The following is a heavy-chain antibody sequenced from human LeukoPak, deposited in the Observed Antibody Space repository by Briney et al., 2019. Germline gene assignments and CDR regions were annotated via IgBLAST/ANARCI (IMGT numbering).Heavy chain of an antibody. Sequence: PSQTLSLTCTISGGSISIGGYYWSWIRQHPGKALEWFGYIYYSGSTYYNPSLKSRVTKSVDTSKNQFSLKLSSVTAADTAVYYCARYKVGYFDYWGQGTRVAVSS. J-gene: IGHJ4*02. CDR3: ARYKVGYFDY. CDR2: IYYSGST. V-gene: IGHV4-31*03. CDR1: GGSISIGGYY. D-gene: IGHD1-1*01.